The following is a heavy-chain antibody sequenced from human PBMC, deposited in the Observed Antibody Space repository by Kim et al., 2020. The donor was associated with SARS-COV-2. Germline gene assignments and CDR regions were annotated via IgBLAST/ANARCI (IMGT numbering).Heavy chain of an antibody. CDR1: GVNFNGFS. D-gene: IGHD3-10*01. J-gene: IGHJ4*02. CDR2: IGGSVDNI. V-gene: IGHV3-21*05. CDR3: VIDIYDTSGFYYNDF. Sequence: WGSLRLSCAASGVNFNGFSMNWVRKAPGKGLEWVSFIGGSVDNICYADSVKGRFTISRDNAEKSVYLQMDSLRPEDKSLYFCVIDIYDTSGFYYNDFWDQGTLGTVSS.